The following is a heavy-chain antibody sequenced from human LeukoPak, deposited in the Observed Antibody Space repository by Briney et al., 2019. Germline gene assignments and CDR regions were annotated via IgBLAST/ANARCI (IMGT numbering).Heavy chain of an antibody. CDR3: ARMGPYYYDSSGAFDI. J-gene: IGHJ3*02. CDR1: GASIDSYY. Sequence: SETLSLTCTISGASIDSYYWSWIRQPPGKGLEWTGYIYYSGTTNYNPSLKRRVTISVDTSKNQFSLKLSSVTAADTAVYYCARMGPYYYDSSGAFDIWGQGTMVTVSS. CDR2: IYYSGTT. D-gene: IGHD3-22*01. V-gene: IGHV4-59*01.